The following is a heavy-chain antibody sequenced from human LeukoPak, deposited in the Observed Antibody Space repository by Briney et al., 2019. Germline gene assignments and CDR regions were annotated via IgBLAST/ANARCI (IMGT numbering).Heavy chain of an antibody. CDR3: ARYPYSDSGVWQAFDY. Sequence: SETLSLTCIVSGGSISSGSHYWGWIRQPPGKGLEWTGSMHYSGITYYHPSLTSRVTISVDTSKNQFSLRLTSVTAADTAVYYCARYPYSDSGVWQAFDYWGQGTLVTVSS. CDR2: MHYSGIT. J-gene: IGHJ4*02. CDR1: GGSISSGSHY. D-gene: IGHD5-12*01. V-gene: IGHV4-39*01.